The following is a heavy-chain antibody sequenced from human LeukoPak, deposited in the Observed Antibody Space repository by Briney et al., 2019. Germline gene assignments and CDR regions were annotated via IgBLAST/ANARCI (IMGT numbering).Heavy chain of an antibody. CDR2: IKSKTDGGTT. V-gene: IGHV3-15*01. J-gene: IGHJ4*02. Sequence: GGSLRLSCAASGFTFSNAWMSWVRQAPGKGLEWVGRIKSKTDGGTTDYAAPVKGRFTISRDDSKNTLYLQMNSLKTGDTAVYYCTTPRFGELWPDYWGQGTLVTVSS. D-gene: IGHD3-10*02. CDR1: GFTFSNAW. CDR3: TTPRFGELWPDY.